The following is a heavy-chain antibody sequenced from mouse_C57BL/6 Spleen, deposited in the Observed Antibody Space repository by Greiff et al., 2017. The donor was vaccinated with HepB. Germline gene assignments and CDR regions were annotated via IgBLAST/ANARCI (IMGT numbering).Heavy chain of an antibody. CDR1: GYTFTSYW. Sequence: QVQLQQPGAELVMPGASVKLSCKASGYTFTSYWMHWVKQRPGQGLEWIGEIDPSDSYTNYNQKFKGKSTLTVDKSSSTAYMQLSSLTSEDSAVYYCARVWLPYYFDYWGQGTTLTVSS. D-gene: IGHD2-2*01. CDR3: ARVWLPYYFDY. J-gene: IGHJ2*01. V-gene: IGHV1-69*01. CDR2: IDPSDSYT.